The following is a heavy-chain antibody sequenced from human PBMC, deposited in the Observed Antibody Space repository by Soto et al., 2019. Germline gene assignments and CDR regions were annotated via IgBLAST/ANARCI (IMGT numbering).Heavy chain of an antibody. D-gene: IGHD4-17*01. Sequence: EVQLVESGGGLVQPGGSLRLSCAASGFTFSSYLMHWVRQAPGKGLVWVSRINSDGSSTSFADSVKGRFTISRDNAKNTLYLQMNSLRAEDTAVYYCARVNYGDDGGVYDYWGQGTLVTVSS. V-gene: IGHV3-74*01. CDR3: ARVNYGDDGGVYDY. CDR1: GFTFSSYL. J-gene: IGHJ4*02. CDR2: INSDGSST.